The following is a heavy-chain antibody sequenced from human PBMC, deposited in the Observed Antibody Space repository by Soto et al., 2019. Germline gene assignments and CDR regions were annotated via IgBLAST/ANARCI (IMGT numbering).Heavy chain of an antibody. V-gene: IGHV1-46*01. J-gene: IGHJ4*02. CDR3: AIGGHVVVVTAALDF. CDR2: VNPSGGHT. CDR1: GDTFTDYY. D-gene: IGHD2-21*02. Sequence: QVQLVQSGAEVKKPGASVKVSCKASGDTFTDYYIHWVRQAPGQGLEWMGTVNPSGGHTTYAQHFLGRMTMTRDTSSSTPYMVLTIVTSADTAVYDCAIGGHVVVVTAALDFWGQGTLVTVSS.